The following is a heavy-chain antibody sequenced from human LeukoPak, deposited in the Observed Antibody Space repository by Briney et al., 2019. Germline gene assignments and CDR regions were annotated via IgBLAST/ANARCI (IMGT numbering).Heavy chain of an antibody. CDR1: GFTFSSYA. V-gene: IGHV3-7*01. D-gene: IGHD3-10*01. CDR3: LQYNAGTT. Sequence: GGSLRLSCAASGFTFSSYAMSWVRQAPGKGLEWVANIKKDGGDKYYVDSVKGRFTVSRDDAKNSLYLQMTGLRVDDTGVYYCLQYNAGTTWGQGTLVTVSS. J-gene: IGHJ5*02. CDR2: IKKDGGDK.